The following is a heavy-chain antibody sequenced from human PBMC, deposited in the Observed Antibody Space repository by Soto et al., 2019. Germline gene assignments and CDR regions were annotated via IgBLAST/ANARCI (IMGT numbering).Heavy chain of an antibody. CDR2: INPRDGIT. V-gene: IGHV1-46*03. Sequence: ASVKVSCKASGYTLTRYSIHWVRQAPGGGLEWMGRINPRDGITRYAQDFQGRVTMTRDTSTSTVYMNLSSLTSKDTAVYFCGRXVXYDSGGNDHWFDPWGQGTLVTVSS. CDR1: GYTLTRYS. D-gene: IGHD3-22*01. J-gene: IGHJ5*02. CDR3: GRXVXYDSGGNDHWFDP.